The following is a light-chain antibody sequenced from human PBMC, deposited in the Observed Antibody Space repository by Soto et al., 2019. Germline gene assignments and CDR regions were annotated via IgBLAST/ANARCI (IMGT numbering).Light chain of an antibody. CDR3: QQYGSSFT. V-gene: IGKV3-20*01. J-gene: IGKJ4*01. CDR2: GAS. Sequence: EIVLTQSPGTLSLSPGEIATLSCRASQSVSSSYLAWYQQKPGQAPRILIYGASSRATGIPDRLSGSGSGTDFSLTISRLEPEDFAVYYCQQYGSSFTCGGGTKVEIK. CDR1: QSVSSSY.